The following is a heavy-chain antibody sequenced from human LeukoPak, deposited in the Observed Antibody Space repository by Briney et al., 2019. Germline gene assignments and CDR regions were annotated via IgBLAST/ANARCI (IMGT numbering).Heavy chain of an antibody. D-gene: IGHD2-15*01. CDR2: INPNTGDT. CDR3: ASKGAGHCYDASCMGSFDL. CDR1: GYPFIDYY. Sequence: ASVKVSCKASGYPFIDYYLHWVRQAPGQGREWMGYINPNTGDTNSAQNFQGRVIMTRDTSITTAYMELSRLKSDDTALYYCASKGAGHCYDASCMGSFDLWGQGTTVAVSS. J-gene: IGHJ3*01. V-gene: IGHV1-2*02.